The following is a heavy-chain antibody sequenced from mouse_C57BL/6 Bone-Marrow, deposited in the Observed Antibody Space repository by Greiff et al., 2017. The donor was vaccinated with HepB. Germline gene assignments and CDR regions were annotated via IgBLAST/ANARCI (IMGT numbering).Heavy chain of an antibody. CDR2: IRSKSNNYAT. CDR3: VRGHHEVAY. D-gene: IGHD3-3*01. V-gene: IGHV10-1*01. J-gene: IGHJ3*01. CDR1: GFSFNTYA. Sequence: EVKLMESGGGLVQPKGSLKLSCAASGFSFNTYAMNWVRQAPGKGLEWVARIRSKSNNYATYYADSVKDRFTISRDDSESMLYLQMNNLKTEDTAMYYCVRGHHEVAYWGQGTLVTVSA.